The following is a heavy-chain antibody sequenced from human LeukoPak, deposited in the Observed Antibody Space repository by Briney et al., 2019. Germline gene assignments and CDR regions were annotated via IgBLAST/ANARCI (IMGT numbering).Heavy chain of an antibody. CDR2: IYSSGST. CDR3: ARVKLSHGYSYGYNPYYFDY. CDR1: TGSFSGYY. J-gene: IGHJ4*02. V-gene: IGHV4-59*10. D-gene: IGHD5-18*01. Sequence: PSETLSLTCAVYTGSFSGYYWSWLRQPAGKGLEWIGRIYSSGSTNYNPSHKSRVTMSVDTSKNQLSQQLNSVTAADTAVYYFARVKLSHGYSYGYNPYYFDYLGQGTLVTVSS.